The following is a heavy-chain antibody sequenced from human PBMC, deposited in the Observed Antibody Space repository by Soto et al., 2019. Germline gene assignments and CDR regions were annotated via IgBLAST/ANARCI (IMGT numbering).Heavy chain of an antibody. J-gene: IGHJ5*02. CDR3: TTDEVIVPAAMPPDWFDP. CDR1: GFTFSNAW. D-gene: IGHD2-2*01. Sequence: GGSLRLSCAASGFTFSNAWMSWVRQAPGKGLEWVGRIKSKTDGGTTDYAAPVKGRFTISRDDSKNTLYLQMNSLKTEDTAVYYCTTDEVIVPAAMPPDWFDPWGQGTLVTVSS. V-gene: IGHV3-15*01. CDR2: IKSKTDGGTT.